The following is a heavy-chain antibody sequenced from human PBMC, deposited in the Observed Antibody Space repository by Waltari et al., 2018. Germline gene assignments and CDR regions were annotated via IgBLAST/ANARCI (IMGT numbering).Heavy chain of an antibody. CDR2: IKRDASEK. D-gene: IGHD6-13*01. Sequence: QPVESGGGLVQQGGSLRLSCRASGYSCSSSWMTWVRQAPGKGLEWVANIKRDASEKSYVGSVEGRFTISRDNAENSLYLQMNSLRVEDTAVYYCARDLMRVAGTLWGQGTLVTVSS. J-gene: IGHJ4*02. V-gene: IGHV3-7*04. CDR3: ARDLMRVAGTL. CDR1: GYSCSSSW.